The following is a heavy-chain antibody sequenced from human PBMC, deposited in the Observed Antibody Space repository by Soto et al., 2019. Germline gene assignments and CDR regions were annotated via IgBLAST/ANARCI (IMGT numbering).Heavy chain of an antibody. V-gene: IGHV3-23*01. J-gene: IGHJ4*02. CDR2: ISGSGSST. CDR3: ALRKTGSYFDY. CDR1: GYTFSTHA. D-gene: IGHD7-27*01. Sequence: EVQLLESGGGLVQPGGSLRLSCAASGYTFSTHAMSWVRQTPGRGLEWVSGISGSGSSTFYAGSVKGRFTISRDNSMNTLYLQMNSLRADDTAVYYCALRKTGSYFDYWGQGTLVTVTS.